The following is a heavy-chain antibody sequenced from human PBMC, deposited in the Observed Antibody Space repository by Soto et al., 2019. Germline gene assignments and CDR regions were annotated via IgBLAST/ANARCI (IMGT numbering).Heavy chain of an antibody. CDR1: GGSISSGDYY. J-gene: IGHJ4*02. CDR2: IYYSGST. V-gene: IGHV4-30-4*01. Sequence: SETLSLTCTVSGGSISSGDYYWSWIRQPPGKGLEWIGYIYYSGSTYYNPSLKSRVTISVDTSKNQFSLKLSSVTAADTAVYYCARAYYYDSSGNEFDYWGQGTLVTVSS. D-gene: IGHD3-22*01. CDR3: ARAYYYDSSGNEFDY.